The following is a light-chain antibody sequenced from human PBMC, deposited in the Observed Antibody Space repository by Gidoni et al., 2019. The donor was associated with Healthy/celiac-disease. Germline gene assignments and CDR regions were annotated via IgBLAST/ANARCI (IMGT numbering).Light chain of an antibody. CDR3: QQSYSTRRVT. Sequence: DIQMTQSPSSLSASVGDRVTITCRASQSISSYLNWYQQKQGKAPKLLIYAASSLQSGVPSRFSCSGSGTDFTLTISSLQPEDFATYYCQQSYSTRRVTFGQGTKLKIK. V-gene: IGKV1-39*01. CDR2: AAS. CDR1: QSISSY. J-gene: IGKJ2*01.